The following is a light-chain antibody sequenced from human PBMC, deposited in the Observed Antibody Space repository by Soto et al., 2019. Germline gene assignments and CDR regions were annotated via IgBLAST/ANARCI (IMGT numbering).Light chain of an antibody. CDR2: DGS. V-gene: IGLV2-23*01. Sequence: QSALTQPASVSGSPGQSITISCTGTSSDVVTYNLVSWYQQHPGNAPKLIMYDGSKRPSGVSNRFSGSKSGNTASLTISVLKAEDEADYYCCSYAGSSIWVFGGGTKLTVL. CDR1: SSDVVTYNL. J-gene: IGLJ3*02. CDR3: CSYAGSSIWV.